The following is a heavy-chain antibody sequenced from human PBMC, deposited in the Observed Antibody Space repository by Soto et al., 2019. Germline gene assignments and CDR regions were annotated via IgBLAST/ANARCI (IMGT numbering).Heavy chain of an antibody. D-gene: IGHD2-15*01. CDR3: ARGTVVTHFDY. CDR1: GYTFTSYA. CDR2: INAGNGNT. V-gene: IGHV1-3*05. Sequence: QVQLVQSGAEEKKPGASVKVSCKASGYTFTSYAMHWVRQAPGQRLEWMGWINAGNGNTKYSQKFQGRVTITRDTSSSTAYMELSSLRSEDTAVYYCARGTVVTHFDYWGQGTLVTVSS. J-gene: IGHJ4*02.